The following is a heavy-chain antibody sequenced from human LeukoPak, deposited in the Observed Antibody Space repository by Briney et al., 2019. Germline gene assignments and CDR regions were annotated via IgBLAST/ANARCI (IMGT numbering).Heavy chain of an antibody. D-gene: IGHD1-26*01. CDR3: ARFGFGSYSSQRLRY. CDR1: GYTLTELS. Sequence: ASVKVSCKVSGYTLTELSMHWVRQAPGKGLEWMEGFDPEDGETIYAQKFQGRVTMTEDTSTDTAYMGLSSLRSDDTAVYYCARFGFGSYSSQRLRYWGQGTLVTVSS. V-gene: IGHV1-24*01. CDR2: FDPEDGET. J-gene: IGHJ4*02.